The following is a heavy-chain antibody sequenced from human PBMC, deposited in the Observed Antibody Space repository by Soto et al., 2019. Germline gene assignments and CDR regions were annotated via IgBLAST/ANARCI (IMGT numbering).Heavy chain of an antibody. D-gene: IGHD3-3*01. V-gene: IGHV3-23*01. CDR2: ISGSGGST. Sequence: PVGSLRLSCAASGFTFSSYAMSWVRQAPGKGLEWVSAISGSGGSTYYADSVKGRFTISRDNSKNTLYLQMNSLRAEDTAVYYCAKCNYDFWSGSYSHFDYWGQGTLVTVSS. J-gene: IGHJ4*02. CDR1: GFTFSSYA. CDR3: AKCNYDFWSGSYSHFDY.